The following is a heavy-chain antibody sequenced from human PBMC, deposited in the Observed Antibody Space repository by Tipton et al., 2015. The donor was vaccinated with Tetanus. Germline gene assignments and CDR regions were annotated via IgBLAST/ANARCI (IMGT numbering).Heavy chain of an antibody. CDR1: SASISSSDYY. J-gene: IGHJ5*02. CDR2: VYYDGSA. Sequence: TLSLTCTVSSASISSSDYYWGWIRQPPGKGLEWIGSVYYDGSAYRNPSLESRLTISVDTSKNQFSLKLNSVSAADMAVYYCARGVRYSGSSFHWFDTWGQGTLVTVSS. D-gene: IGHD6-6*01. CDR3: ARGVRYSGSSFHWFDT. V-gene: IGHV4-39*01.